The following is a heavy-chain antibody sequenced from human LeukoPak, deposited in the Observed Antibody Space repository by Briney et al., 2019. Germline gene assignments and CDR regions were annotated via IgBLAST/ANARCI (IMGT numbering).Heavy chain of an antibody. Sequence: GGSLRLSCAASGFTFSSYAMHWVRQAPGKGLEWISYISRSGSITNYADSVKGRFTISRDDDRNSLSLEMSGLRVEDSAVYFCARGMLNIFWGQGTRVAVSS. J-gene: IGHJ4*02. D-gene: IGHD2/OR15-2a*01. CDR1: GFTFSSYA. CDR2: ISRSGSIT. V-gene: IGHV3-48*01. CDR3: ARGMLNIF.